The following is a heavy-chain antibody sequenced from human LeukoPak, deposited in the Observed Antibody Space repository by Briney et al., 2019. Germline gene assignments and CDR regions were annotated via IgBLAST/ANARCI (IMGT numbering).Heavy chain of an antibody. CDR2: IYYSGST. V-gene: IGHV4-39*07. CDR1: GGSISSSSYY. CDR3: ARLDVVVVAALDY. J-gene: IGHJ4*02. D-gene: IGHD2-15*01. Sequence: PSETLSLACTVSGGSISSSSYYWGWIRQPPGKGLEWIGSIYYSGSTYYNPSLKSRVTISVDTSKNQFSLKLSSVIAADTAVYYCARLDVVVVAALDYWGQGTLVTVSS.